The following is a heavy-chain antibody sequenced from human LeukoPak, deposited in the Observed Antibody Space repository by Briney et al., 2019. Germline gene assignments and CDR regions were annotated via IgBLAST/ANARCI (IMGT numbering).Heavy chain of an antibody. CDR3: ASGGYHYDSSGYYRFDH. D-gene: IGHD3-22*01. Sequence: ASVKVSCKASGYTFTGYYMHWVRQAPGQGLERMGWINPNSGGTNYAQKFQGRVTMTRDTSISTAYMGLSRLKSDDTAVYYCASGGYHYDSSGYYRFDHWGQGTLVTVSS. CDR2: INPNSGGT. V-gene: IGHV1-2*02. J-gene: IGHJ4*02. CDR1: GYTFTGYY.